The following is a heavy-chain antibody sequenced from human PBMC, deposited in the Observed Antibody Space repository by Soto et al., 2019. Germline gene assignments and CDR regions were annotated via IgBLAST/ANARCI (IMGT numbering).Heavy chain of an antibody. CDR1: GFTFGDYA. Sequence: GESLKISCTASGFTFGDYAMSWFRQAPGKGLEWVGFIRSKAYGGTTEYAASVKGRFTISRDDSKSIAYLQMNSLKTEDTAVYYCTGIMITFYLRGPFDYWGQGTLVTVSS. CDR2: IRSKAYGGTT. V-gene: IGHV3-49*03. J-gene: IGHJ4*02. D-gene: IGHD3-16*01. CDR3: TGIMITFYLRGPFDY.